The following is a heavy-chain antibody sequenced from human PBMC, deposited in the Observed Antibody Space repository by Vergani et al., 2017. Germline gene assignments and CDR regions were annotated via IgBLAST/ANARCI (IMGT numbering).Heavy chain of an antibody. Sequence: EVQLVESGGGLVKPGGSLRLSCEASGFIFNNAWMSWVRQAPGKGLEWVSAISGSGGSTYYADSVKGRFTISRDNSKNTLYLQMNSLRAEDTAVYYCATNRLAAITDYFDYWGQGTLVTVSS. CDR3: ATNRLAAITDYFDY. CDR1: GFIFNNAW. J-gene: IGHJ4*02. CDR2: ISGSGGST. V-gene: IGHV3-23*04. D-gene: IGHD2-2*02.